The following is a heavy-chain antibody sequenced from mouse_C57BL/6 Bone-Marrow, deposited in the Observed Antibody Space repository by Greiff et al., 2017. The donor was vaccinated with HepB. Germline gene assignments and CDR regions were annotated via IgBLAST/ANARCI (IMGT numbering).Heavy chain of an antibody. D-gene: IGHD1-1*01. J-gene: IGHJ4*01. CDR3: ARTITTVVAPYAMDY. Sequence: EVHLVESGGGLVKPGGSLKLSCAASGFTFSDYGMHWVRQAPEKGLEWVAYISSGSSTIYYADTVKGRFTISRDNAKNTLFLQMTSLRSEDTAMYYCARTITTVVAPYAMDYWGQGTSVTVSS. CDR2: ISSGSSTI. V-gene: IGHV5-17*01. CDR1: GFTFSDYG.